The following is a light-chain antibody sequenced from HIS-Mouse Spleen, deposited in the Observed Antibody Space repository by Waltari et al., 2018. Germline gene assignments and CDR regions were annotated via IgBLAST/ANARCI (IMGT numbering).Light chain of an antibody. Sequence: EIVLTQSPATLSLSPGESATLSCRASPSVSIYLAWYQQKPGQAPRLLIYDASNRATGIPARFSGSGSGTDFTLTISSLEPEDFAVYYCQQRSNWWTFGQGTKVEIK. CDR2: DAS. J-gene: IGKJ1*01. V-gene: IGKV3-11*01. CDR3: QQRSNWWT. CDR1: PSVSIY.